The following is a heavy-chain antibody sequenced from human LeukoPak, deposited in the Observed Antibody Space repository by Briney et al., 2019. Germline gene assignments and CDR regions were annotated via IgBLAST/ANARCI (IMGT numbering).Heavy chain of an antibody. D-gene: IGHD3-22*01. CDR2: INHSGST. Sequence: SETLSPTCAVYGGSFSGYYWSWIRQPPGKGLVWIGEINHSGSTNYNPSLKSRVTISVDTSKNQFSLKLSSVTAADTAVYYCARVPAYYYDSSGYYWDAFDIWGQGTMVTVSS. CDR3: ARVPAYYYDSSGYYWDAFDI. J-gene: IGHJ3*02. CDR1: GGSFSGYY. V-gene: IGHV4-34*01.